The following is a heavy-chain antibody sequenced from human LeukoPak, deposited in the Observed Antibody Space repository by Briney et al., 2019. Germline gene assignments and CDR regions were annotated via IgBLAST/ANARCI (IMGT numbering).Heavy chain of an antibody. CDR2: ISYDGSNK. CDR1: GFTFSSYG. CDR3: AKVLTPQRYYYYGMDV. Sequence: GGSLRLSCAASGFTFSSYGMHWVRQAPGKGLEWVAVISYDGSNKYYADSVKGRFTISRDNSKNTLYLQMNSLRAEDTAVYYCAKVLTPQRYYYYGMDVWGQGTTVTVSS. V-gene: IGHV3-30*18. D-gene: IGHD1-1*01. J-gene: IGHJ6*02.